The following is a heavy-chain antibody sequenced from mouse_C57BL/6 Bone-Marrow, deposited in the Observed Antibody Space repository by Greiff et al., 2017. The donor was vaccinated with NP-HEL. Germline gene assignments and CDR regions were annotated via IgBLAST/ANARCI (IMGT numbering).Heavy chain of an antibody. CDR3: ALMVYGYGYYFDY. CDR1: GYTFTTYP. Sequence: QVQLKESGAELVKPGASVKMSCKASGYTFTTYPIEWMKQNHGKSLEWIGNFHPYNDDTKYNEKFKGKATLTVEKSSSTVYLELSRLTSDDSAVYYCALMVYGYGYYFDYWGQGTTLTVSS. D-gene: IGHD2-2*01. V-gene: IGHV1-47*01. CDR2: FHPYNDDT. J-gene: IGHJ2*01.